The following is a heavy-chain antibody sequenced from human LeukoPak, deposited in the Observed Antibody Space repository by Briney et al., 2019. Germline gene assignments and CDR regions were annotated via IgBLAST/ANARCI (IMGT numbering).Heavy chain of an antibody. CDR2: MNPNSGNT. CDR1: GYTFTSYD. D-gene: IGHD6-19*01. Sequence: ASVKVSCKASGYTFTSYDINWVRQATGQGLEWMGWMNPNSGNTGYAQKFQGRVTITRNTSISTAYMELSSLRSDDTAVYYCARDTVAGTYLRSAWFDPWGQGTLVTVSS. CDR3: ARDTVAGTYLRSAWFDP. J-gene: IGHJ5*02. V-gene: IGHV1-8*03.